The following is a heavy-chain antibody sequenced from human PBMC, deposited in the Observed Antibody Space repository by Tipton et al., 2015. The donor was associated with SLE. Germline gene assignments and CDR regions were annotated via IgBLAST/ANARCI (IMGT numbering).Heavy chain of an antibody. CDR2: IYYSGST. Sequence: TLSLTCTVSGGSISSGDYYWSWIRQPPGKGLEWIGYIYYSGSTYYNPSLKSRVTISVDTSKNQFSLNLSSVTAADTAVYYCARVYYPQGAFDIWGQGTMVTVSS. V-gene: IGHV4-30-4*01. D-gene: IGHD3-10*01. J-gene: IGHJ3*02. CDR3: ARVYYPQGAFDI. CDR1: GGSISSGDYY.